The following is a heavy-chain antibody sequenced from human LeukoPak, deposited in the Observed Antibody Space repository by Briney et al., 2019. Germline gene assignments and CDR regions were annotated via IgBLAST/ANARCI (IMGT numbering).Heavy chain of an antibody. CDR3: VNGESFYGDYGFDY. D-gene: IGHD4-17*01. J-gene: IGHJ4*02. V-gene: IGHV3-30*02. CDR1: GFTFSSYG. CDR2: IRYDGSNK. Sequence: GGSLRLSCAASGFTFSSYGMHWVRQAPGKGLEWVAFIRYDGSNKYYADSVKGRFTISRHNSKNTLYLQMNSLRVEDTAVFYCVNGESFYGDYGFDYWGQGTLVTVSS.